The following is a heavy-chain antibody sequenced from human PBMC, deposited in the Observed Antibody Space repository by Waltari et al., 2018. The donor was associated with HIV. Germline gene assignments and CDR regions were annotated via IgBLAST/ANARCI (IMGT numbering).Heavy chain of an antibody. CDR2: IYSGGST. CDR1: GFTVSSNY. Sequence: EVQLVESGGGLIQPGGSLRLSCAASGFTVSSNYMSWVRQAPGKGREWVLVIYSGGSTYYADSGKGRFTISRDNSKNTLYLQMNSLRAEDTAVYYCAREQYSYGYYYGMDVWGQGTTVTVSS. CDR3: AREQYSYGYYYGMDV. D-gene: IGHD5-18*01. J-gene: IGHJ6*02. V-gene: IGHV3-53*01.